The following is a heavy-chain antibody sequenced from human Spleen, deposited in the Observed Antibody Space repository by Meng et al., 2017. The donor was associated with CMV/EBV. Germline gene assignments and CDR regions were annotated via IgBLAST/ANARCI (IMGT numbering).Heavy chain of an antibody. CDR2: IKGDGGEK. Sequence: GESLKISCAASGLTFTNYYITCVRQAPGKGLELVANIKGDGGEKDYVDSVKGRFTISRDNAKNSLYLQMNSLRAEDTAVYYCARASLRYGPDEGMDVWGQGTTVTVSS. CDR1: GLTFTNYY. CDR3: ARASLRYGPDEGMDV. D-gene: IGHD4-17*01. J-gene: IGHJ6*02. V-gene: IGHV3-7*01.